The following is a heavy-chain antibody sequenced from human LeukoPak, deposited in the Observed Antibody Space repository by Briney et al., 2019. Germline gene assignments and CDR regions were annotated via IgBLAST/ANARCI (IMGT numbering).Heavy chain of an antibody. D-gene: IGHD5-12*01. J-gene: IGHJ4*02. CDR1: GGSISSSNW. Sequence: SETLSLTCAVSGGSISSSNWWSWVRQPPGKGLEWIGEIYHSGSTNYNPSLKSRVTISVDKSKNQFSLKLSSVTAADTAVYHCARSQRGHYDVDYWGQGTLVTVSS. V-gene: IGHV4-4*02. CDR3: ARSQRGHYDVDY. CDR2: IYHSGST.